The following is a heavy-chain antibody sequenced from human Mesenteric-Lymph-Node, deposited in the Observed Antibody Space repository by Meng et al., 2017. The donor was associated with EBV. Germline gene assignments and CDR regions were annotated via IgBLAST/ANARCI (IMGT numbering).Heavy chain of an antibody. CDR3: ARTSVAVLYVGLDY. Sequence: GQLQGSAPGLVKPSGTLSLTCAVCGGSISSSNWWSWVRQPPGKGLEWIGEIYHTGNTNYNPSLKSRVTISVDKSKNQFSLNLTSVTAADTAVYYCARTSVAVLYVGLDYWGQGTLVTVSS. CDR1: GGSISSSNW. CDR2: IYHTGNT. D-gene: IGHD2-8*02. V-gene: IGHV4-4*02. J-gene: IGHJ4*02.